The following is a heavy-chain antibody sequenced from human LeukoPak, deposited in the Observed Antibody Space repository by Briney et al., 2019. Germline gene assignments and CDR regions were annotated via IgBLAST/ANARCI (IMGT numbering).Heavy chain of an antibody. CDR2: ISYDGSNK. CDR1: GFTFGSYA. D-gene: IGHD3-9*01. V-gene: IGHV3-30-3*01. Sequence: SGGSLRLSCAASGFTFGSYAMRWVRQAPGKGLEWVAVISYDGSNKYYADSVKGRFTISRDNSKNTLYLQMNSLRAEDTAVYYCARDRGDYDILTGSLTGASFDIWGQGTMVTVSS. CDR3: ARDRGDYDILTGSLTGASFDI. J-gene: IGHJ3*02.